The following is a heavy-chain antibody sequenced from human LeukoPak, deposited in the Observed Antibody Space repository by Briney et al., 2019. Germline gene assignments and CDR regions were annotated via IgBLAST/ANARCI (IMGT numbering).Heavy chain of an antibody. CDR1: GGSFSGYY. CDR2: INHSGST. D-gene: IGHD4-17*01. V-gene: IGHV4-34*01. J-gene: IGHJ3*02. CDR3: ARGRYGDFGI. Sequence: PSETLSLTCAVYGGSFSGYYWSWIRQPPGKGLEWIGEINHSGSTNYNPSLKSRVTISVDTSKNQFYLKLSSVTAADTAVYYCARGRYGDFGIWGQGTMVTVSS.